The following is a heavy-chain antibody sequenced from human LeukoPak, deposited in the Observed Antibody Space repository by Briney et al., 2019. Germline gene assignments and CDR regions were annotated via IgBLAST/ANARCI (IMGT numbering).Heavy chain of an antibody. CDR1: GFTVSSNY. J-gene: IGHJ4*02. Sequence: GGSLRLSCAASGFTVSSNYMSWVRQAPEKGLEWVSVIYSGGSTYYADSVKGRFTISRDNSKNTLYLQLNSLRPEDTAVYYCARDQLAYSGYDTLFDYWGQGTPVTVSS. V-gene: IGHV3-53*01. D-gene: IGHD5-12*01. CDR2: IYSGGST. CDR3: ARDQLAYSGYDTLFDY.